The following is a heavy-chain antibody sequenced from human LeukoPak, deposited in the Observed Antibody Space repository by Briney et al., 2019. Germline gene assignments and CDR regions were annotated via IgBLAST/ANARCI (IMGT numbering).Heavy chain of an antibody. CDR3: ARDLSQGATTDTLGYFDY. CDR2: ISSSSSYI. J-gene: IGHJ4*02. V-gene: IGHV3-21*01. CDR1: GFTFSSYS. Sequence: PGGSLRLPCAASGFTFSSYSMNWVRQAPGKGLEWVSSISSSSSYIYYADSVKGRFTISRDNAQNSLYLQMNSLRADDSAVYYCARDLSQGATTDTLGYFDYWGQGALVTVSS. D-gene: IGHD1-1*01.